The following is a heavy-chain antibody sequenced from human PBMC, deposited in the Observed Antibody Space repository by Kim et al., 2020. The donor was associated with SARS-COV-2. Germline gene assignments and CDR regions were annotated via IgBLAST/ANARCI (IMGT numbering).Heavy chain of an antibody. Sequence: SETLSLTCTVSGGSSSSSSYYWGWIRQPPGKGLEWIGSIYYSGSTYYNPSLKSRVTISVDTSKNQFSLKLSSVTAADTAVYYCARLSSYMITFGGVIVPSSYYFVYWGQGTLVTVSS. CDR3: ARLSSYMITFGGVIVPSSYYFVY. D-gene: IGHD3-16*02. CDR1: GGSSSSSSYY. V-gene: IGHV4-39*01. J-gene: IGHJ4*02. CDR2: IYYSGST.